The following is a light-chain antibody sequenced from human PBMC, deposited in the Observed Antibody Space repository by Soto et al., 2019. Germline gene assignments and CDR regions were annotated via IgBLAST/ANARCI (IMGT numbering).Light chain of an antibody. J-gene: IGLJ1*01. V-gene: IGLV2-14*01. CDR3: SSYTTSNTRQIV. Sequence: QSALTQPASVSGSPGQSITISCTGTSSDVGGYNYVSWYQQHPGKAPKFMIYDVSNRPSGVSNRFSGSKSGNTASLTISGLQAEVEADYCCSSYTTSNTRQIVFGTGTKVTVL. CDR1: SSDVGGYNY. CDR2: DVS.